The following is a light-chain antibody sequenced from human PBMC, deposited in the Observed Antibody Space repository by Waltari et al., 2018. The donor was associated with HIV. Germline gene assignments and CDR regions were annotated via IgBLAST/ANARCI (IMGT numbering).Light chain of an antibody. CDR2: ATS. CDR3: QQYDDLPRT. V-gene: IGKV1-16*01. J-gene: IGKJ4*01. CDR1: RAIGRS. Sequence: IQMAQSPASLSASIGDRVTITCRSSRAIGRSLAWFQQKPGQSPMALIYATSILHTGVPARFNGIRSGTEFALTIANLEAADFGTYYCQQYDDLPRTFGGGT.